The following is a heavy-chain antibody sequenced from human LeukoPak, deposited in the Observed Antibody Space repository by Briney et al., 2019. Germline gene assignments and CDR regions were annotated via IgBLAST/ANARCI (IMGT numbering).Heavy chain of an antibody. CDR1: SGSLTTYY. J-gene: IGHJ5*02. CDR3: ATLNIDSSSGWYFRS. CDR2: IYYSGST. Sequence: SETLSLTCTLSSGSLTTYYWSWIRHSPGKGLEWLGYIYYSGSTNYNPSLKSRLSMSVDTSKSQLSLRLSAVSAPHTSHYFCATLNIDSSSGWYFRSWGQGTLVTVSS. D-gene: IGHD6-19*01. V-gene: IGHV4-59*01.